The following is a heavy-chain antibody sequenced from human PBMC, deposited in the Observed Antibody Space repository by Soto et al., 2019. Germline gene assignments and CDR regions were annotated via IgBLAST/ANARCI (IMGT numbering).Heavy chain of an antibody. D-gene: IGHD3-22*01. V-gene: IGHV1-18*04. Sequence: ASVNVSCKASGYTFTSYGISWVRQAPGQGLEWMGWISAYNGNTNYAQKLQGRVTMTTDTSTSTAYMELRSLRSDDTAVYYCAREAAITMIVVANGPLDYWGQGTLVTVSS. CDR2: ISAYNGNT. J-gene: IGHJ4*02. CDR1: GYTFTSYG. CDR3: AREAAITMIVVANGPLDY.